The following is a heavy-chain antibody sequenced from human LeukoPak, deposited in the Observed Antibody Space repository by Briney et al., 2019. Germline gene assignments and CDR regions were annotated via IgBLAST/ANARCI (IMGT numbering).Heavy chain of an antibody. CDR1: GFTFSSYW. V-gene: IGHV3-7*01. Sequence: PGGSLRLSCAASGFTFSSYWMSWVRQAPGKGLEWVANIKQDGSEKYYVDSVKGRFTISRDNAKNSLYLQMNSLRAEDTAVYYCARYYDFWSGYLGYWGQGTLVTVSS. CDR2: IKQDGSEK. J-gene: IGHJ4*02. D-gene: IGHD3-3*01. CDR3: ARYYDFWSGYLGY.